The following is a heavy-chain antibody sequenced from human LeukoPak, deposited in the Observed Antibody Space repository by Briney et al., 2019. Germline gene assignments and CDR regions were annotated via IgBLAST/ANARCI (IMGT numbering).Heavy chain of an antibody. Sequence: PSETPSLTCAVSGGSISSRNWWSWVRQPPGKGLEWIGEIHHSGSINYNPSLKSRVTISGDNSKNQFSLKLSSVTAADTAVYYCARDVGYGENYFDYWGQGTLVTVSS. CDR3: ARDVGYGENYFDY. V-gene: IGHV4-4*02. CDR1: GGSISSRNW. D-gene: IGHD4-17*01. J-gene: IGHJ4*02. CDR2: IHHSGSI.